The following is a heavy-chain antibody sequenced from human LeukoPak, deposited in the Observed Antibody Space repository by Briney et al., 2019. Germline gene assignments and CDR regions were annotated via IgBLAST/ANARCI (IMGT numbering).Heavy chain of an antibody. V-gene: IGHV3-30*18. CDR1: GFTFSSYG. CDR3: AKAAGYCSGGSCYPMGDY. Sequence: PGGSLRLSCAASGFTFSSYGMHWVRQAPGKGLEWVAVISYDGSNKYYADSVKGRFTISRDNSKNTLYLQMNSLRAEDTAVYYCAKAAGYCSGGSCYPMGDYWGQGTLVTVSS. J-gene: IGHJ4*02. D-gene: IGHD2-15*01. CDR2: ISYDGSNK.